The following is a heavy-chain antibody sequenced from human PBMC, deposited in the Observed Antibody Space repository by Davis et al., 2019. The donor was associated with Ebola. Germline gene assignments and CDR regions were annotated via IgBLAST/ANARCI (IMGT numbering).Heavy chain of an antibody. V-gene: IGHV3-48*02. CDR3: ARDQGDSGYDGDYFDY. CDR1: GFTFSSYS. D-gene: IGHD5-12*01. CDR2: TSSSSSTI. J-gene: IGHJ4*02. Sequence: GESLKISCAASGFTFSSYSMNWVRQAPGKGLEWVSYTSSSSSTIYYADSVKGRFTISRDNAKNSLYLQMNSLRDEDTAVYYCARDQGDSGYDGDYFDYWGQGTLVTVSS.